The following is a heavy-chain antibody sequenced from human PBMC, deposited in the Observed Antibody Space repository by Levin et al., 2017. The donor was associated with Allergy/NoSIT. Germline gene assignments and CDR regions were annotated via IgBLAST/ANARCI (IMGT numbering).Heavy chain of an antibody. D-gene: IGHD2-15*01. J-gene: IGHJ4*02. Sequence: GESLKISCAASGFTFSSYGMHWVRQAPGKGLEWVAVIWYDGSNKYYADSVKGRFTISRDNSKNTLYLQMNSLRAEDTAVYYCASGYCSGGSCYVTGYWGQGTLVTVSS. V-gene: IGHV3-33*01. CDR3: ASGYCSGGSCYVTGY. CDR2: IWYDGSNK. CDR1: GFTFSSYG.